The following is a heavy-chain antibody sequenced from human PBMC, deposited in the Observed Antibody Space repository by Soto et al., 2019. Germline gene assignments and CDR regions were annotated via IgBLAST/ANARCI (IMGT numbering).Heavy chain of an antibody. CDR1: GYTFTSYD. CDR3: ARGWWAAAGNWFDP. V-gene: IGHV1-8*01. CDR2: MNPNRGNT. J-gene: IGHJ5*02. Sequence: ASVKVSCKASGYTFTSYDINWVRQATGQGLEWMGWMNPNRGNTGYAQNFQGRVTMTRNTSIRTAYMELSSLRSEDTAVYCCARGWWAAAGNWFDPWGQGTLVTVSS. D-gene: IGHD6-13*01.